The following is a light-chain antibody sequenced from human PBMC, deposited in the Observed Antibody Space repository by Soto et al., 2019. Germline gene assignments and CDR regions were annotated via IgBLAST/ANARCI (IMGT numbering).Light chain of an antibody. V-gene: IGLV1-51*01. Sequence: QSALTQPPSASGAPGQKVTISCSGSSSNIGGNSVSWYPQLPGTAPNRLIDDHNKPPSGIPDRFSGSKSGTSATLGITGFQAGDEADYYCGSWDSSLSAYVFGTGTKVTVL. CDR1: SSNIGGNS. J-gene: IGLJ1*01. CDR2: DHN. CDR3: GSWDSSLSAYV.